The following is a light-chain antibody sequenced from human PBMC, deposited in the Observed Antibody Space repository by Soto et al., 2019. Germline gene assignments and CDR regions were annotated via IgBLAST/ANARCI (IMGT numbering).Light chain of an antibody. CDR3: QQYNDWPPWT. J-gene: IGKJ1*01. V-gene: IGKV3-15*01. Sequence: DIVMTQSPATLSVSPGERATLSCRASQSVRSNLAWYQQKPGQAPRLLLDGASTRATGIPARFSGSGSGTEFTLTISSLQSEDFAVYYCQQYNDWPPWTFGQGTKVEIK. CDR1: QSVRSN. CDR2: GAS.